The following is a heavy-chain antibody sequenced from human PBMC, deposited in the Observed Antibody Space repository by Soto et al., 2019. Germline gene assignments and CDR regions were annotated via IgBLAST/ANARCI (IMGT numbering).Heavy chain of an antibody. CDR2: IYYSGST. Sequence: SETLSLTCTVSGGSISSSSYYWGWIRQPPGKGLEWIGGIYYSGSTYYNPSLKSRVTISVDTSKNQFSLKLSSVTAADTAVYYCARLPRTRTYSSNIRDYWGQGTLVTVSS. CDR3: ARLPRTRTYSSNIRDY. CDR1: GGSISSSSYY. D-gene: IGHD6-13*01. V-gene: IGHV4-39*01. J-gene: IGHJ4*02.